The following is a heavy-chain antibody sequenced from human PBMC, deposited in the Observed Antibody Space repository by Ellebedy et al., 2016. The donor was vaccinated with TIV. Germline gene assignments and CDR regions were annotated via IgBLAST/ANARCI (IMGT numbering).Heavy chain of an antibody. V-gene: IGHV1-2*02. J-gene: IGHJ4*02. D-gene: IGHD3-10*01. Sequence: AASVKVSCKASGYTFTSYYMHWVRQAPGQGLEWMGWINPNSGGTNYAQKFQGRVTMTRDTSISTAYMELSRLRSDDTAVYYCARVYGSGSSADYWGQGTLVTVSS. CDR2: INPNSGGT. CDR1: GYTFTSYY. CDR3: ARVYGSGSSADY.